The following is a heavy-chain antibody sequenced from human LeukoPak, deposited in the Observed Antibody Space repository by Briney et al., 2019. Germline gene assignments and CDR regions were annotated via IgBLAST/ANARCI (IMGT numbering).Heavy chain of an antibody. CDR3: AKDFHRLGEFDAFDI. J-gene: IGHJ3*02. V-gene: IGHV3-30*02. D-gene: IGHD3-16*01. Sequence: GGSLRLSCAASGFTFSSYGMHWVRQAPGKGLEWVAFIRYDGSNKYYADSVKGRFTISRDNSKNSLYLQMNSLRAEDTALYYCAKDFHRLGEFDAFDIWGQGTMVTVSS. CDR1: GFTFSSYG. CDR2: IRYDGSNK.